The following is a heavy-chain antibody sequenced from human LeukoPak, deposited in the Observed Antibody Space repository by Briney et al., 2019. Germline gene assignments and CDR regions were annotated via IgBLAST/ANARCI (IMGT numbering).Heavy chain of an antibody. CDR2: ISGSSGST. Sequence: GGSLRLSCAASGFTFSSYAMSWARQAPGKGLEWVSSISGSSGSTYYADSVRGRFTISRDNSKNTLYLQMNSLRAEDTAVYYCAKVWGSYPLYYFDYWGQGTLVTVSS. J-gene: IGHJ4*02. CDR3: AKVWGSYPLYYFDY. V-gene: IGHV3-23*01. D-gene: IGHD1-26*01. CDR1: GFTFSSYA.